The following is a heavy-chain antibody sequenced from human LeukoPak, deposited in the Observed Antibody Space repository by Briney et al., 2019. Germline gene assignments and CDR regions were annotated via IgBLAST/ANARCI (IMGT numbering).Heavy chain of an antibody. CDR3: AKGRSRYSSSPGYFDY. J-gene: IGHJ4*02. V-gene: IGHV3-53*01. CDR2: IYSGGST. D-gene: IGHD6-6*01. CDR1: GFTVSSNY. Sequence: GSLRLSCAASGFTVSSNYMSWVRQAPGKGLEWVSVIYSGGSTYYADSVKGRFTISRDNSKNTLYLQMDSLRAEDTAVYYCAKGRSRYSSSPGYFDYWGQGTLVTVSS.